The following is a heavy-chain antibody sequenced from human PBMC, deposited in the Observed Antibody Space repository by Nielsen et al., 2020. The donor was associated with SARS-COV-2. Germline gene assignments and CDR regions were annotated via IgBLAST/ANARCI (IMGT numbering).Heavy chain of an antibody. J-gene: IGHJ4*02. D-gene: IGHD2-2*01. V-gene: IGHV3-23*01. Sequence: GGSLRLSCAASGFTFSSYAMSWVRQAPGKGLEWVSAISGSGGSTNYADSVKGRFTISRDNSKNTLYLQMNSLRAEDTAVYYCAKVSGSCSSTSCYHYDYWGQGTLVTVSS. CDR1: GFTFSSYA. CDR3: AKVSGSCSSTSCYHYDY. CDR2: ISGSGGST.